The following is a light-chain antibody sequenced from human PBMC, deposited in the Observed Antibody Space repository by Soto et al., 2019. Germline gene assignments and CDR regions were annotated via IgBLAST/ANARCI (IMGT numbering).Light chain of an antibody. CDR2: GAS. Sequence: EIVMTQSPATLSVSPGERATLSCRASQSVSSNLAWYQQKPGQAPRLLTYGASTRATGIPARFSGSGSGTEFALTVRSLQCEEFSVYYCQEYSDWPAWTFGQGTKVEIK. J-gene: IGKJ1*01. CDR1: QSVSSN. V-gene: IGKV3-15*01. CDR3: QEYSDWPAWT.